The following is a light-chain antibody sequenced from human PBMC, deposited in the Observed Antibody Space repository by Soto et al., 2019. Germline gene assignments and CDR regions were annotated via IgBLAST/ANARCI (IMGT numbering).Light chain of an antibody. J-gene: IGLJ1*01. CDR3: CSYAGSYTRV. Sequence: QSVLTQPASVSGSSGQSITISCGGTSSDVGAYIYVSWYQQYPGKAPKLIIYEVNNRPSGVPDRFSGSKSDNTASLTISGLQAEDEADYYCCSYAGSYTRVFGTGTKVTVL. V-gene: IGLV2-11*01. CDR1: SSDVGAYIY. CDR2: EVN.